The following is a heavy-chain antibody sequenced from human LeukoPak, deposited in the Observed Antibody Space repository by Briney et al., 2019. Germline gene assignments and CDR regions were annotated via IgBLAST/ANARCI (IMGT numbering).Heavy chain of an antibody. D-gene: IGHD6-13*01. CDR1: GFTFSDYY. CDR3: ARDDSSSLIFDY. Sequence: GGSLRLSCAASGFTFSDYYMSWIRQAPGGGLEWVSYISSSGSTIYYADSVKGRFTISRDNAKNSLYLQMNSLRAEDTAVYYCARDDSSSLIFDYWGQGTLVTVSS. CDR2: ISSSGSTI. J-gene: IGHJ4*02. V-gene: IGHV3-11*01.